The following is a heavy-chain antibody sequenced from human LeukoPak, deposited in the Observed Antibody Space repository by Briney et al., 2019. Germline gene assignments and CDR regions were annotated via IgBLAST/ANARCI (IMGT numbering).Heavy chain of an antibody. CDR3: ARRVAAGSIDP. Sequence: SETLSLTCTVSGGSISSYYWTWIRQPPGKGLEWIGHIYKSGSTNYNPSLKSRVTISLDTSKNQISLKLSSVTAADTAVYYCARRVAAGSIDPWGQGALVTVSS. D-gene: IGHD2-15*01. CDR2: IYKSGST. J-gene: IGHJ5*02. CDR1: GGSISSYY. V-gene: IGHV4-4*08.